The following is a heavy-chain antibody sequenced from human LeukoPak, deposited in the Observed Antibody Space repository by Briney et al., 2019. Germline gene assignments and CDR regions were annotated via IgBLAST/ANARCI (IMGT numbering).Heavy chain of an antibody. Sequence: GGSLTLSCAASGFTCSNYYMNWVRQPPGKGLEWVLSISSSSSYIYYADSVKGRFTISRDNAKNSLYLQMNSLRAEDTAVYYCAAIRYCSSTSCYLPWGQGTLVTVSS. CDR3: AAIRYCSSTSCYLP. J-gene: IGHJ5*02. D-gene: IGHD2-2*01. CDR1: GFTCSNYY. V-gene: IGHV3-21*01. CDR2: ISSSSSYI.